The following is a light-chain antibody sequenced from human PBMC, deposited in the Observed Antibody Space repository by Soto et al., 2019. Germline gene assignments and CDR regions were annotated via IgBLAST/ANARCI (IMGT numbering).Light chain of an antibody. CDR3: QQYNNWRSIT. V-gene: IGKV3-15*01. Sequence: EIVMTQSPATLSVSPGERATISCRASQSVSSNLAWYQQKPGQAPRLLIYGASTRATGIPARFSGSGSGTEFTLTISSLQSEDFAVYYCQQYNNWRSITFGQGTRLEIK. CDR1: QSVSSN. J-gene: IGKJ5*01. CDR2: GAS.